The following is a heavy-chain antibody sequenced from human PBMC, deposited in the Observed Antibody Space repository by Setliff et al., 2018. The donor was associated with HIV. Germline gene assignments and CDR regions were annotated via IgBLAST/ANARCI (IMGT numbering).Heavy chain of an antibody. CDR1: GGSISSGSYY. Sequence: KASETLSLTCTVSGGSISSGSYYWSWIRQPAGKGLEWIGHINTSGSTNYNPSLKSRVTISVDTSKNRFSLKLSSVTAADTAMYFCARESRNDFWSGYYRTFDIWGQGTMVTVSS. J-gene: IGHJ3*02. V-gene: IGHV4-61*09. D-gene: IGHD3-3*01. CDR2: INTSGST. CDR3: ARESRNDFWSGYYRTFDI.